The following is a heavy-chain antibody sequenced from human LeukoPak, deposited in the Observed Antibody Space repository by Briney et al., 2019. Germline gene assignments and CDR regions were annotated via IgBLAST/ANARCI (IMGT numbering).Heavy chain of an antibody. J-gene: IGHJ4*02. CDR1: GGSISSYY. Sequence: SETLSLTCTVSGGSISSYYWSWIRQSPGKGLDWIGYIYYSGSTKYNPSLKSRVTISVDTSKNQFSLKLSSVTAADTAVYYCARVFVSGYYFDYWGQGTLVTVSS. CDR2: IYYSGST. D-gene: IGHD6-25*01. V-gene: IGHV4-59*12. CDR3: ARVFVSGYYFDY.